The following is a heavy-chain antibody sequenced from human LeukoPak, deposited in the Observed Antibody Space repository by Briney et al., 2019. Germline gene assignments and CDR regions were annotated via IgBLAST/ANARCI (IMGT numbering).Heavy chain of an antibody. CDR1: GGTFSSYA. CDR3: AFFGVVISDAFDI. Sequence: ASVKVSCKASGGTFSSYAISGVRQTPGQGLEWMGGIIPIFGTANYAQKFQGRVTITADESTSTAYMELSSLRSEDTAVYYCAFFGVVISDAFDIWGQGTMVTVSS. CDR2: IIPIFGTA. J-gene: IGHJ3*02. V-gene: IGHV1-69*13. D-gene: IGHD3-3*01.